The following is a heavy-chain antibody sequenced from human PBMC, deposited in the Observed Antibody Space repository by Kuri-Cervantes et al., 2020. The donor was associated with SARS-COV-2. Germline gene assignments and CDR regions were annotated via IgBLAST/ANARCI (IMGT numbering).Heavy chain of an antibody. CDR3: ARGFIAAAAPYFDY. D-gene: IGHD6-13*01. V-gene: IGHV3-53*05. CDR1: GFTVSSNY. CDR2: IYSGGST. J-gene: IGHJ4*02. Sequence: GGSLRLSCAASGFTVSSNYMSWVRQAPGKGLEWVSVIYSGGSTYYADSVKGRFTISRDNPKNTLYLQMNSLRAEDTAVYYCARGFIAAAAPYFDYWGQGTLVTVSS.